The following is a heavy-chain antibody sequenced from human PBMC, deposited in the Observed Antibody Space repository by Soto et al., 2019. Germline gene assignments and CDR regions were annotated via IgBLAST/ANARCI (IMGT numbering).Heavy chain of an antibody. D-gene: IGHD4-17*01. CDR2: ILSDGSAE. Sequence: QVPLVESGGGVVQPGRSLKLSCEATGFSFSRHGMHWVRQAPGKGLEWLAVILSDGSAEEYAGSVQGRFTISRDNSKNVLYLEMNNLRAEDTSVYCARDDDYSDNGLDYWGRGVLVTVSS. V-gene: IGHV3-33*01. J-gene: IGHJ4*02. CDR3: ARDDDYSDNGLDY. CDR1: GFSFSRHG.